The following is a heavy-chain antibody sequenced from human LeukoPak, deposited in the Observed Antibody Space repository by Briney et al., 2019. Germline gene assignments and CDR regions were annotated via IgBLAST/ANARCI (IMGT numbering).Heavy chain of an antibody. V-gene: IGHV3-23*01. CDR3: AKGGQDFDFWRFDY. CDR2: ISGSGGKT. Sequence: GVTLRLSCAASGFSFSVYAMSWVRRAPGKGLVWVLSISGSGGKTYYTNSVKGRFTISRENFKNTVYLEMNNLGAEDTALYYCAKGGQDFDFWRFDYWGQGNLVIVHS. J-gene: IGHJ4*02. CDR1: GFSFSVYA. D-gene: IGHD3-3*01.